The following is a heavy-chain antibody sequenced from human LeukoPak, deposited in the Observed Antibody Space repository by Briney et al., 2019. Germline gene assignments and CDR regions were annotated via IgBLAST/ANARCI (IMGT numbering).Heavy chain of an antibody. D-gene: IGHD3-22*01. V-gene: IGHV3-64*01. Sequence: PGGSLRLSCAASGFTFSSDAMHWVRQAPGKGLEYVAAISSNGGTTNYGISVKGRFTISRENSKNTLYLQMGSLRAEDMAVYFCARSSGYGYYFDYWGQGTLVTVSS. CDR1: GFTFSSDA. CDR2: ISSNGGTT. CDR3: ARSSGYGYYFDY. J-gene: IGHJ4*02.